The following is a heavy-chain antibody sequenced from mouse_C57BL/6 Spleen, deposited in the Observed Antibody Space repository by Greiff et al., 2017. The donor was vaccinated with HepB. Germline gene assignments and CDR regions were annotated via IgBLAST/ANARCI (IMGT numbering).Heavy chain of an antibody. CDR2: INPNYGTT. CDR3: ARGNYQYSYYAMDY. Sequence: VQLKESGPELVKPGASVKISCKASGYSFTDYNMNWVKQSNGKSLEWIGVINPNYGTTSYNQKFKGKATLTVDQSSSTAYMQRNSLTSEDSAVYYCARGNYQYSYYAMDYWGQGTSVTVSS. CDR1: GYSFTDYN. J-gene: IGHJ4*01. V-gene: IGHV1-39*01. D-gene: IGHD2-1*01.